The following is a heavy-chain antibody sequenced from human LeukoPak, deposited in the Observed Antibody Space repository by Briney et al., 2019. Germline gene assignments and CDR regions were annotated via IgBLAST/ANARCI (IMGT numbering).Heavy chain of an antibody. CDR1: GFTFSSYA. Sequence: GGSQRLSCAAPGFTFSSYAMSWVRQAPGKGLEWVSAISGSGGSTYYADSVKGRFTISRDNSKNTLYLQMNSLRAEDTAVYYCANSGSYYGGDYWGQGTLVTVSS. CDR2: ISGSGGST. D-gene: IGHD1-26*01. J-gene: IGHJ4*02. CDR3: ANSGSYYGGDY. V-gene: IGHV3-23*01.